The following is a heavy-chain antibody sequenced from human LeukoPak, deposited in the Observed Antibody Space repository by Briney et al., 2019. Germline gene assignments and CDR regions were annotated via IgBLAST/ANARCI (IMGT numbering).Heavy chain of an antibody. Sequence: PSETLSLTCAVDGASLSDFHWTWIRQSPGKGLEWIGEINHNNYNPSLKSRVTISLDTSKNQFSLNLTSVTAADTAVYYCARARGTAIFGVVVLDYYMDVWGKGTTVTVSS. D-gene: IGHD3-3*01. CDR2: INHN. V-gene: IGHV4-34*01. J-gene: IGHJ6*03. CDR1: GASLSDFH. CDR3: ARARGTAIFGVVVLDYYMDV.